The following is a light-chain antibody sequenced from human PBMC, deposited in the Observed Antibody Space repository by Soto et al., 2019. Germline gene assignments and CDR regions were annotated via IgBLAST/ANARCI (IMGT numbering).Light chain of an antibody. Sequence: ETVMTQSPATLSVSPGDRATLSCRASQSVGNKLAWYQQNPGQAPRLLIYSASTRAIDVAARFSGSGSGTEVTLTISSLQSEDFAVYYWQQYNSRPYTFGQGTKLEIK. CDR3: QQYNSRPYT. J-gene: IGKJ2*01. CDR2: SAS. V-gene: IGKV3-15*01. CDR1: QSVGNK.